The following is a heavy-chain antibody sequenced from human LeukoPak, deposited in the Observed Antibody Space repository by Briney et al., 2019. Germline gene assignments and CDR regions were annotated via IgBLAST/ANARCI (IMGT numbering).Heavy chain of an antibody. CDR3: ARVGGTIFGVVNRGAFDY. Sequence: SETLSLACRVSDDSISSQYWSWIRQPPGKGLEWIGYIYHSGRTKYNPSLKSRVTMSLDTSKNQFSLNLSSVTAADTAVYYCARVGGTIFGVVNRGAFDYWGQGTLVTVSS. V-gene: IGHV4-59*11. CDR1: DDSISSQY. J-gene: IGHJ4*02. D-gene: IGHD3-3*01. CDR2: IYHSGRT.